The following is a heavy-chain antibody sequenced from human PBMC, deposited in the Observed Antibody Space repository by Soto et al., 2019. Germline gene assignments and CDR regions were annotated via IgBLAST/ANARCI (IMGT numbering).Heavy chain of an antibody. CDR3: AKDPKVAPGN. V-gene: IGHV3-30*18. CDR1: GFTFSSYG. Sequence: SLRLSCAASGFTFSSYGMHWVRQAPGKGLEWVAVISYDGSNKYYADSVKGRFTISRDNSKNTLYLQMNSLRAEDTAVYYCAKDPKVAPGNWGQGTLVTVSS. CDR2: ISYDGSNK. D-gene: IGHD5-12*01. J-gene: IGHJ4*02.